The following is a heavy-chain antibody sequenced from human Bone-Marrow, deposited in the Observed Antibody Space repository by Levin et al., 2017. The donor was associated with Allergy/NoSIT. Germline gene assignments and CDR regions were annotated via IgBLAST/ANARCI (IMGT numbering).Heavy chain of an antibody. CDR2: IWYDGSNK. D-gene: IGHD6-6*01. CDR1: GFTFSSYG. V-gene: IGHV3-33*01. CDR3: ARSEPEQQLVRGKYYGMDV. Sequence: GGSLRLSCAASGFTFSSYGMHWVRQAPGKGLEWVAVIWYDGSNKYYADSVKGRFTISRDNSKNTLYLQMNSLRAEDTAVYYCARSEPEQQLVRGKYYGMDVWGQGTTVTVSS. J-gene: IGHJ6*02.